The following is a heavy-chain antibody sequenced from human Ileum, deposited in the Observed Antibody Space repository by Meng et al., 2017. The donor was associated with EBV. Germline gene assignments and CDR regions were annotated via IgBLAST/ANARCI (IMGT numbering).Heavy chain of an antibody. V-gene: IGHV1-69*06. CDR1: GSTFSVYG. Sequence: QVQLVQSGPELKKPGSSVKVSCKSSGSTFSVYGITWVRQAPGQGLEWMGGIIPALGTPKYARKFQDRLTITADKSTSTGYMELHSLTSNDTAVYFCARGTGADYWGQGTLVTVSS. D-gene: IGHD3-10*01. CDR2: IIPALGTP. CDR3: ARGTGADY. J-gene: IGHJ4*02.